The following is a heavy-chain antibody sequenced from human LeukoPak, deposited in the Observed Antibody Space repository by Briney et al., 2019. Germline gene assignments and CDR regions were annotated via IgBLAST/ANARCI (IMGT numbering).Heavy chain of an antibody. Sequence: GGSLRLFCAPSGFTFSSYNMNCVRQAPGKGLEWVSSISSSRSYIYYADSVKGRFTISRDNAKKSLYLQMNTLRVEDTAVYYCARSELGYNYYYMDVWGKGTTVTISS. CDR2: ISSSRSYI. CDR3: ARSELGYNYYYMDV. J-gene: IGHJ6*03. V-gene: IGHV3-21*01. CDR1: GFTFSSYN. D-gene: IGHD3-10*01.